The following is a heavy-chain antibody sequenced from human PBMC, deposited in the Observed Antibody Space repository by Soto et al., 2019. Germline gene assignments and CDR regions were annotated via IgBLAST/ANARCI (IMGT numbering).Heavy chain of an antibody. CDR2: IYPGDSYT. V-gene: IGHV5-51*01. J-gene: IGHJ4*02. D-gene: IGHD6-13*01. Sequence: GESLKISCKGSGYRFNNYWIAWVRQMPGKGLEWMGIIYPGDSYTSYSPSFQGHVTISADKSISTAYLQWSSLKASDTAMYYWARHLFTSTWSVDYWGQGTLVTVSS. CDR1: GYRFNNYW. CDR3: ARHLFTSTWSVDY.